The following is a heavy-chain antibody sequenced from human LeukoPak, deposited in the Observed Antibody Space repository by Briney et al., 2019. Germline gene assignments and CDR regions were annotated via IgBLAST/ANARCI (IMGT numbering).Heavy chain of an antibody. CDR1: GFTFSSYN. V-gene: IGHV3-48*02. J-gene: IGHJ4*02. CDR3: ARLEYYYVSGNYYKLFDY. D-gene: IGHD3-10*01. Sequence: GGSLRLSCAASGFTFSSYNMNWVRQAPGKGLEWVSDISSSGSTIYFADSVKGRFTISRDNAKNSLYLQMDSLRDEDTAVYYCARLEYYYVSGNYYKLFDYWGQGTLVTVCS. CDR2: ISSSGSTI.